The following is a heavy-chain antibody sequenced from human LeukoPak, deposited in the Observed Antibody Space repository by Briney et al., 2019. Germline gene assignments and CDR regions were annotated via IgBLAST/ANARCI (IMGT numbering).Heavy chain of an antibody. J-gene: IGHJ4*02. CDR2: INHSGST. V-gene: IGHV4-34*01. D-gene: IGHD3-22*01. Sequence: SETLSLTCAVYGGSFSGYYWSWIRQPPGKGLEWIGEINHSGSTNYNPSLKSRVTISVDTSKNQFSLQLSSVPAADTAVYYCARKAAGYYDSSGYYRYWGQGTLVTVSS. CDR3: ARKAAGYYDSSGYYRY. CDR1: GGSFSGYY.